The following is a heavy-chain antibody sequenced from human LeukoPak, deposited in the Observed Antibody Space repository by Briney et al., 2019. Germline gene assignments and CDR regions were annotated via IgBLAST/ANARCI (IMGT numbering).Heavy chain of an antibody. CDR3: ARPSSRDWYFDL. D-gene: IGHD6-13*01. J-gene: IGHJ2*01. V-gene: IGHV5-51*01. CDR2: IYPGDSDT. CDR1: EDSFTSYW. Sequence: GESLKISCKRSEDSFTSYWIGWVRQMPGKGLEWVRIIYPGDSDTRYSPSFQGQVTISADKSISTAYLQWSSLKASDTAMYYCARPSSRDWYFDLWGRGTLVTVSS.